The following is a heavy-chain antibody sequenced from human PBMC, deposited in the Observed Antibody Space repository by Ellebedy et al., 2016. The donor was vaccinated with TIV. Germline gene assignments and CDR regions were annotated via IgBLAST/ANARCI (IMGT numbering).Heavy chain of an antibody. CDR3: ARGGLRGYDYRNWFDP. Sequence: ASVKVSCXASGYTFTGYYMHWVRQAPGQGLEWMGWINPNSGGTNYAQKFQGRVTMTRDTSISTAYMELSRLRSDDTAVYYCARGGLRGYDYRNWFDPWGQGTLVTVSS. D-gene: IGHD5-12*01. CDR2: INPNSGGT. CDR1: GYTFTGYY. J-gene: IGHJ5*02. V-gene: IGHV1-2*02.